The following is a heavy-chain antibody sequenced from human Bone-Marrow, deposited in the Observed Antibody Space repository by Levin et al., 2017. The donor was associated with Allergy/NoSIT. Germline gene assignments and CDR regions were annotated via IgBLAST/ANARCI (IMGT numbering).Heavy chain of an antibody. CDR2: ITSSGSAV. CDR1: GFSFSDYY. J-gene: IGHJ3*02. Sequence: AGGSLRLSCAASGFSFSDYYMSWIRQAPGKGLEWISYITSSGSAVYYADSVQGRFTISRDNAKHSLFLQMNSLSAEDAAVYYCARRRGGNTLGAFDIWGQGTMVTVSS. V-gene: IGHV3-11*01. D-gene: IGHD4-23*01. CDR3: ARRRGGNTLGAFDI.